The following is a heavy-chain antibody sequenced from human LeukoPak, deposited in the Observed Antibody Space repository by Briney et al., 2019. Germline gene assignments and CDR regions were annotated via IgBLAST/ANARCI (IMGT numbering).Heavy chain of an antibody. D-gene: IGHD1-26*01. V-gene: IGHV3-33*01. CDR2: IWYDGNNK. Sequence: GWSVSVSCPATGFIFSKYGMHWVGPAAGREVAGVAVIWYDGNNKYYADSVKGRFTISRENSKNTLYLQMNSLRAEDTAVYYCARARGSYYNGDFQHWGQGTLVTVSS. CDR3: ARARGSYYNGDFQH. CDR1: GFIFSKYG. J-gene: IGHJ1*01.